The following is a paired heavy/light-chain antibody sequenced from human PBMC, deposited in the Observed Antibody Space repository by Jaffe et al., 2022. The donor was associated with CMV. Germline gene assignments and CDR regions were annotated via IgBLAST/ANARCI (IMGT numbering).Heavy chain of an antibody. CDR1: RGSISGYY. CDR3: ARGRGYYYDSSDY. Sequence: QVQLQESGPGLVKPSETLSLTCTVSRGSISGYYWSWIRQPPGKGPEWIGYIYYSGSPNYNPSLRSRVTISVDTSKNQFSLRLSTVTAADTAVYYCARGRGYYYDSSDYWGQGTLVTVSS. CDR2: IYYSGSP. V-gene: IGHV4-59*01. D-gene: IGHD3-22*01. J-gene: IGHJ4*02.
Light chain of an antibody. CDR2: DAS. Sequence: EIVLTQSPATLSLSPGERATLSCRASQSVSSSLAWYQQKPGQAPRLLIYDASNRATGIPARFSGSGSGTDFTLTISSLEPEDFAVYYCQQRSNWPSFGPGTKVDIK. CDR3: QQRSNWPS. CDR1: QSVSSS. V-gene: IGKV3-11*01. J-gene: IGKJ3*01.